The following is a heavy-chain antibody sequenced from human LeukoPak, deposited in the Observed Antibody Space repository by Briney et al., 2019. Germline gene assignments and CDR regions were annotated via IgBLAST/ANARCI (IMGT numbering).Heavy chain of an antibody. J-gene: IGHJ3*02. CDR3: ASFDILTGHSLGAFDI. D-gene: IGHD3-9*01. Sequence: ASVKVSCKASGYTFTVYYMHWVRQAPGQGLEWMGWINPNSGGTNYAQKFQGRVTMTRDTSISTAYMELSRLRSDDTAVYYCASFDILTGHSLGAFDIWGQGTMVTVSS. CDR1: GYTFTVYY. CDR2: INPNSGGT. V-gene: IGHV1-2*02.